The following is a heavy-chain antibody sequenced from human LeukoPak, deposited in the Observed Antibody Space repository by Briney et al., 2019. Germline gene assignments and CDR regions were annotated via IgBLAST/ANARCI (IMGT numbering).Heavy chain of an antibody. Sequence: ASVKVSCKVSGYTLTELSMHWVRQAPGKGLEWMGGFDPEDGETIYAQKFQGRVTMTEDTSTDTAYMELSSLRSEDTAVYYCATDHRGMGLFGVVIHYDAFDIWGQGTMVTVSS. CDR1: GYTLTELS. J-gene: IGHJ3*02. CDR3: ATDHRGMGLFGVVIHYDAFDI. D-gene: IGHD3-3*01. CDR2: FDPEDGET. V-gene: IGHV1-24*01.